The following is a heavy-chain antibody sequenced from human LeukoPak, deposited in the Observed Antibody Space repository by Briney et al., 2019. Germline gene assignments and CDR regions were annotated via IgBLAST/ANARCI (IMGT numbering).Heavy chain of an antibody. CDR2: INEDGTTI. J-gene: IGHJ4*02. Sequence: GGSLRLSCAASGFTFSSYGMHWVRQAPGQGLIWVSRINEDGTTINYADSVRGRFAISRDNAKNTLYLEMNSLRAEDTAVYYCARDLSGRDDYWGQGTLVTVSS. V-gene: IGHV3-74*01. CDR1: GFTFSSYG. CDR3: ARDLSGRDDY. D-gene: IGHD7-27*01.